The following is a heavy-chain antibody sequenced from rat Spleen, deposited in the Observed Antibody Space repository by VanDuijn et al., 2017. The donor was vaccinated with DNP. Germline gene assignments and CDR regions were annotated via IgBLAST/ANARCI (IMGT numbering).Heavy chain of an antibody. J-gene: IGHJ2*01. CDR3: VRWNSGHFDY. D-gene: IGHD4-3*01. Sequence: EVQLVESGGGLVQPGRFMKLSRAATGFTFSAYYLAGVRQAPAKGVERVAYIGSAAYAPYYGDSVKGRFTISRDNAKSTLYLQMNSLRSEEMATYYCVRWNSGHFDYWGQGVMVTVSS. CDR2: IGSAAYAP. CDR1: GFTFSAYY. V-gene: IGHV5-22*01.